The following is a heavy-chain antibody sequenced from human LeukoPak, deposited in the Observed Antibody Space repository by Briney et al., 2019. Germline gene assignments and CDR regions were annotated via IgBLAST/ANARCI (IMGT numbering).Heavy chain of an antibody. CDR3: AREGGVRGVIISSWFDP. CDR2: INTNTGNP. D-gene: IGHD3-10*01. V-gene: IGHV7-4-1*02. Sequence: ASVKVSCKASGYTFTSYAMNWVRQAPGQGLEWMGWINTNTGNPTYAQGFTGRFVVSLDTSVSTAYLQISSLKAEDTAVYYCAREGGVRGVIISSWFDPWGQGTLVTVSS. CDR1: GYTFTSYA. J-gene: IGHJ5*02.